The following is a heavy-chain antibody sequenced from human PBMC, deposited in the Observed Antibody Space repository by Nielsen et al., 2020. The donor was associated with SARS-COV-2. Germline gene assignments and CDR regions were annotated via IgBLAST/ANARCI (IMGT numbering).Heavy chain of an antibody. Sequence: GSLKISCAASGFTFSSYWMHWVRQAPGKGLVWVSRINSDGSSTSYADSVKGRFTISRDNAKNTLYLQMNSLRAEDTAVYYCARGRFLEWLVGGYWGQGTLVTVSS. CDR2: INSDGSST. CDR3: ARGRFLEWLVGGY. D-gene: IGHD3-3*01. V-gene: IGHV3-74*01. J-gene: IGHJ4*02. CDR1: GFTFSSYW.